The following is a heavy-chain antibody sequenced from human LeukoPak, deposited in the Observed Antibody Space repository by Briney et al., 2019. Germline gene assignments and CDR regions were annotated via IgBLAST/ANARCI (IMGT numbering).Heavy chain of an antibody. V-gene: IGHV4-38-2*01. CDR1: DYSISSDYY. Sequence: SETLSLTCGVSDYSISSDYYWGWIRQPPGKGLEWIGSIYHSGTAYYNPSLNSRVTISVDTSKNQFSLKLNSVTAADTAVYYCARVWGYTYGYFDYWGQGTLVTVSS. CDR3: ARVWGYTYGYFDY. D-gene: IGHD5-18*01. J-gene: IGHJ4*02. CDR2: IYHSGTA.